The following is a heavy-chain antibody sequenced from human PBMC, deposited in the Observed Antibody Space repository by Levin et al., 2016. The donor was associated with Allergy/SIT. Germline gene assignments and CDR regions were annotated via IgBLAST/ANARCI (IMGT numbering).Heavy chain of an antibody. CDR3: ARGPMLRGVLGWFDP. CDR1: GDSIGSGGHS. CDR2: IYYTGNT. V-gene: IGHV4-30-2*01. J-gene: IGHJ5*02. D-gene: IGHD3-10*01. Sequence: SETLSLTCGVSGDSIGSGGHSWSWIRQPPGKGLEWIGYIYYTGNTDYNPSLKSRVTMSLDWSNNQFSLKLSSVTAEDTAVYYCARGPMLRGVLGWFDPWGQGALVHVSS.